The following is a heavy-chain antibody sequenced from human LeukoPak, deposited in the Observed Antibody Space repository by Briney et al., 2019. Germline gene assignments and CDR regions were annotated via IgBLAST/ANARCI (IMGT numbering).Heavy chain of an antibody. Sequence: PSETLSLTCTVSGGSISSYYWSWIRQPPGKGLEWIGYIYYSGSTNYNPSLKSRVTISVDTSKNQFSLKLSSVTAADTAVYYCARDRGRRWGSNYGMDVWGQGTTVTVSS. CDR1: GGSISSYY. V-gene: IGHV4-59*01. CDR3: ARDRGRRWGSNYGMDV. CDR2: IYYSGST. D-gene: IGHD2-21*01. J-gene: IGHJ6*02.